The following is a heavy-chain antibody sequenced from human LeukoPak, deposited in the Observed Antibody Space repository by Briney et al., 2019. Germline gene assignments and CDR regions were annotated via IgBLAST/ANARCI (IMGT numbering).Heavy chain of an antibody. J-gene: IGHJ4*02. V-gene: IGHV3-23*01. CDR3: AKSRGSSYYYAPFDY. Sequence: PGGSLRLSCAASGFTFSSYAMSWVRQAPGKGLEWVSGISGSAGSTYNADSVKGRFTISRDNSKNTLYLQMNSLRAEDTAVYYCAKSRGSSYYYAPFDYWGQGTLVTVSS. D-gene: IGHD3-22*01. CDR1: GFTFSSYA. CDR2: ISGSAGST.